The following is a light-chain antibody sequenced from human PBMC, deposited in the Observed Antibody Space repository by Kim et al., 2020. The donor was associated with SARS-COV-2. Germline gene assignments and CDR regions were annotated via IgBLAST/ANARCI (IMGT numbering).Light chain of an antibody. CDR2: QDN. CDR3: QAWDSSTHYCV. Sequence: YELTQPPSVSVSPGQTATITCSGYKLGDKYVSWYQQKPGQSPVVLIYQDNQRPSGLPERFSGSNSGNTATLAISGTQAMDEADYYCQAWDSSTHYCVFGAGTQVTVL. CDR1: KLGDKY. J-gene: IGLJ1*01. V-gene: IGLV3-1*01.